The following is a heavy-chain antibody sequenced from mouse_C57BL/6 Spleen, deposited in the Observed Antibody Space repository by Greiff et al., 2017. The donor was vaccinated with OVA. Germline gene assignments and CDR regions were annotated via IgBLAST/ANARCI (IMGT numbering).Heavy chain of an antibody. CDR2: IYPGDGDT. CDR3: ARMDYGPYFDY. V-gene: IGHV1-80*01. J-gene: IGHJ2*01. CDR1: GYAFSSYW. D-gene: IGHD1-1*01. Sequence: VQLQQSGAELVKPGASVKISCKASGYAFSSYWMNWVKQRPGKGLEWIGQIYPGDGDTNYNGKFKGKATLTADKSSSTAYMQLSSLTSEDSAVYFCARMDYGPYFDYWGQGTTLTVSS.